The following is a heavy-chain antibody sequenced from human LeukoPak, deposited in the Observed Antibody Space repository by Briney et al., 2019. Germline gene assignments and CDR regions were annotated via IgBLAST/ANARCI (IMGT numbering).Heavy chain of an antibody. J-gene: IGHJ6*02. CDR2: IGTAGDT. D-gene: IGHD3-16*01. CDR3: AREPRGGGDYGMDV. V-gene: IGHV3-13*01. Sequence: GGSLRLSCAASGLTFSSYDMHWVRQATGKGLEWVSAIGTAGDTYYPGSVKGRFTISRENAKNSLYLQMNSLRAGDTAVYYCAREPRGGGDYGMDVWGQGTTVTVSS. CDR1: GLTFSSYD.